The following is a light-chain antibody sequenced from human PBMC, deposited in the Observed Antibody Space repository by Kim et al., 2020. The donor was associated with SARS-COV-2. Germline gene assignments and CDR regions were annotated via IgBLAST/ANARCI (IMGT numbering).Light chain of an antibody. CDR2: STF. J-gene: IGKJ5*01. CDR3: QQYDKLPVT. V-gene: IGKV3-20*01. CDR1: HSVTTAY. Sequence: SPGDRATFSCRASHSVTTAYLAWYQQKPGQAPRLLLYSTFSRATGSPDRFTGSGSGSEFVLTISRLEPEDSAVYYCQQYDKLPVTFGQGTRLEIK.